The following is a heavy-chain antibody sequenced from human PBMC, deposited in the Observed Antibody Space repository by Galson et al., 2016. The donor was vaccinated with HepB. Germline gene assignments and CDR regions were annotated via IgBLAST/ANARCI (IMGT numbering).Heavy chain of an antibody. Sequence: SLRLSCAASGFTFNSYTMNWVRRAPGKGLEWVSSISLSSSYIQYADSVKGRFTVSRDKSKNTLFLQMNSLRAEDTAVYYCAKDWSTTTCVQGCLDVWGQGTTVTVSS. CDR2: ISLSSSYI. D-gene: IGHD3/OR15-3a*01. CDR1: GFTFNSYT. V-gene: IGHV3-21*04. J-gene: IGHJ6*02. CDR3: AKDWSTTTCVQGCLDV.